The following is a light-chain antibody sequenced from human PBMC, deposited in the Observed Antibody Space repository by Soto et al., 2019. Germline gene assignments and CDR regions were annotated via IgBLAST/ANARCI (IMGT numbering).Light chain of an antibody. J-gene: IGKJ1*01. CDR2: GTS. Sequence: ETVLTQSPGTLSLSPGERAILSCRASQSVSSSYLAWYQQKPGQAPRLLIYGTSSRATGIPDRFSGSGSGTDFTLTISRREPEDFAVYYCHQYGSSRGTFGQGTKVEIK. V-gene: IGKV3-20*01. CDR3: HQYGSSRGT. CDR1: QSVSSSY.